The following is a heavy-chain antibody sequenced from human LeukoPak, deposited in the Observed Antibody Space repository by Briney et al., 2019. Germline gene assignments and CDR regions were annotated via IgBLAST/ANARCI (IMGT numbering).Heavy chain of an antibody. D-gene: IGHD3-16*01. CDR3: TGVADKGDFDY. Sequence: PGGSLKLSCAASGFTFSGSAVHWVRQASGKGLEWVGRIRSKANSYATAYAASVKGRFTISRDDSKNTACLQMNSLKTEDTAVYYCTGVADKGDFDYWGQGTLVTVSS. J-gene: IGHJ4*02. V-gene: IGHV3-73*01. CDR1: GFTFSGSA. CDR2: IRSKANSYAT.